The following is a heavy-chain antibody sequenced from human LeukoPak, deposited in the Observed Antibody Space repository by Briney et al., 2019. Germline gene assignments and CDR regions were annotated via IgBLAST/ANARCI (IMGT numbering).Heavy chain of an antibody. CDR3: ARGPQPGRSFEI. D-gene: IGHD1-14*01. CDR2: TSSSSSLI. J-gene: IGHJ3*02. Sequence: PGGSLRLSCAASGFTFSSYSMNWVRQAPGKGLEWVSSTSSSSSLICYADSVKGRFTISRDKANTSLYLQMNSLRAEDTAVYYCARGPQPGRSFEIWGQGTMVTVSS. CDR1: GFTFSSYS. V-gene: IGHV3-21*01.